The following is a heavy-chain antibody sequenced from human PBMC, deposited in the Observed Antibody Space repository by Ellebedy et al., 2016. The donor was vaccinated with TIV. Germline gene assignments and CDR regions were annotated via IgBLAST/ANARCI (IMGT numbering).Heavy chain of an antibody. V-gene: IGHV3-23*01. J-gene: IGHJ5*02. Sequence: GESLKISXAASGFTFSSYAMSWVRQAPGKGLEWVSAISGSGGSTYYADSVKGRFTISRDNSKNTLYLQMNSLRAEDTTVYYCAKEEEPSRYYGSGSPVPWGQGTLVTVSS. CDR3: AKEEEPSRYYGSGSPVP. CDR1: GFTFSSYA. D-gene: IGHD3-10*01. CDR2: ISGSGGST.